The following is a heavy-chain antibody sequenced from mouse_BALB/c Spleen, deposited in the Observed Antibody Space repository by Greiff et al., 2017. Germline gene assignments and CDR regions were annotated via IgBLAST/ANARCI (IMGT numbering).Heavy chain of an antibody. Sequence: EVKLQESGPGLVKPSQSLSLTCTVTGYSITSDYAWNWIRQFPGNKLEWMGYISYSGSTSYNPSLKSRISITRDTSKNQFFLQLNSVTTEDTATYYCARRYGSSYDAMDYWGQGTSVTVSS. CDR1: GYSITSDYA. CDR3: ARRYGSSYDAMDY. V-gene: IGHV3-2*02. CDR2: ISYSGST. D-gene: IGHD1-1*01. J-gene: IGHJ4*01.